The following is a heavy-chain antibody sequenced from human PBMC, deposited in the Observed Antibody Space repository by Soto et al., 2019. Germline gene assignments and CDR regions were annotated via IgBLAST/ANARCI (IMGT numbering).Heavy chain of an antibody. V-gene: IGHV3-23*01. CDR3: AKGHSDSYYCFDY. J-gene: IGHJ4*02. CDR2: IRGSGGDT. CDR1: GFTCSFCA. D-gene: IGHD3-22*01. Sequence: EVQLLESGGGLVQPGGSLRLSCAASGFTCSFCAMNWVRQAPGKGLEWVSSIRGSGGDTYYAESVKGRLTISGDYSKNTLHLQMNSRRVEDTAVYYCAKGHSDSYYCFDYWGQGTLVTVSS.